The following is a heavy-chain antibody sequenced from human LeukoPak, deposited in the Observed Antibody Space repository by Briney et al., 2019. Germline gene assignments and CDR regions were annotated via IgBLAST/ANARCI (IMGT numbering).Heavy chain of an antibody. CDR1: GGSISSSSYY. V-gene: IGHV4-61*05. Sequence: SETLSLTCTVSGGSISSSSYYWGWIRQPPGKGLEWIGYIFHSGTTNYNPSLKSRFTMSVDTSKNQFSLNLSSVTAADTAVYYCARHVSYWYFDLWGRGTLVTVSS. CDR3: ARHVSYWYFDL. D-gene: IGHD5/OR15-5a*01. J-gene: IGHJ2*01. CDR2: IFHSGTT.